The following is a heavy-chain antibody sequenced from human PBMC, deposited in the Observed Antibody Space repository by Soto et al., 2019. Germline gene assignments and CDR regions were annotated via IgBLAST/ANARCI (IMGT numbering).Heavy chain of an antibody. Sequence: GASVKVCCKASGDTFTSYYINWARQATGQGLEWMGWMNPNSGNTGYAQKFQGRVTMTRNTSISTAYMELSSLRSEDTAVYYCARGLGSSSWYKGFDPWGQGTLVTVSS. D-gene: IGHD6-13*01. CDR3: ARGLGSSSWYKGFDP. CDR1: GDTFTSYY. J-gene: IGHJ5*02. V-gene: IGHV1-8*01. CDR2: MNPNSGNT.